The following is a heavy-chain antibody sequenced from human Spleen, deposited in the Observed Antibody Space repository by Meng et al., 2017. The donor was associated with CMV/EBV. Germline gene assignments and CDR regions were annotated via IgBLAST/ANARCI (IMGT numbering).Heavy chain of an antibody. CDR2: IYYSGST. Sequence: YYWSWIRQHPGKGLEWIGYIYYSGSTYYNPSLKSRVTISVDTSKNQFSLKLSSVTAADTAVYYCARDHLWGIAAAQDPYYYYYGMNVWGQGTTVTVSS. J-gene: IGHJ6*02. CDR1: YY. V-gene: IGHV4-31*02. D-gene: IGHD6-13*01. CDR3: ARDHLWGIAAAQDPYYYYYGMNV.